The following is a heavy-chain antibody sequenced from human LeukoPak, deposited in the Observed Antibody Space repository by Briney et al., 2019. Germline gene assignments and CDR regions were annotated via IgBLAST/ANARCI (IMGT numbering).Heavy chain of an antibody. D-gene: IGHD1-26*01. CDR2: ISSSGSTI. CDR3: ARSSGSYGYFDY. Sequence: GGSLRLSCAASGFTLSDYYMSWIRQAPGKGVEWVSYISSSGSTIYYAESVKSRFTISRDNAKNSLYLQMNSLRAEDTAVYYCARSSGSYGYFDYWGQGTLVTVSS. V-gene: IGHV3-11*01. CDR1: GFTLSDYY. J-gene: IGHJ4*02.